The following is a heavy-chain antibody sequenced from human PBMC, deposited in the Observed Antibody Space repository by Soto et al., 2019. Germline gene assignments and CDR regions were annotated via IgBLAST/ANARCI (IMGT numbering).Heavy chain of an antibody. Sequence: GASVKVSCKASGYTFTSYAMHWVRQAPGQRLEWMGWINAGNGNTKYSQKFQGRVTITRDTSASTAYMELSSLRSEDTAVYYCARDLRNYVVATMGYWGQGTLVTVSS. CDR1: GYTFTSYA. J-gene: IGHJ4*02. V-gene: IGHV1-3*01. CDR2: INAGNGNT. CDR3: ARDLRNYVVATMGY. D-gene: IGHD5-12*01.